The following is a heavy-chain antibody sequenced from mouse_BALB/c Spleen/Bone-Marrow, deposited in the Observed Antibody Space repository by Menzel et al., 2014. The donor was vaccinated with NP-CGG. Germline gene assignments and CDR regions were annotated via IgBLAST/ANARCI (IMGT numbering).Heavy chain of an antibody. Sequence: VQLQQSGAELVRPGSSVKISCKASGYAFSTYWMNWVKQRPGQGLEWIGQIYPGNGNADYNGKFKDKVTLTADKSSRTAYMHLSSLTSEDSAVYFCSRGGNYGTYWGQGTLVTVSA. CDR3: SRGGNYGTY. V-gene: IGHV1-80*01. J-gene: IGHJ3*01. CDR2: IYPGNGNA. CDR1: GYAFSTYW. D-gene: IGHD2-1*01.